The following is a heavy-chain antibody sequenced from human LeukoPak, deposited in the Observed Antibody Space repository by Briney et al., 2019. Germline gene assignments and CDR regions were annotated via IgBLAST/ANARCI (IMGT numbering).Heavy chain of an antibody. V-gene: IGHV3-23*01. D-gene: IGHD3-10*01. CDR2: ISGSGGST. CDR1: GFTFSNYA. J-gene: IGHJ4*02. Sequence: GGSLRLSCAASGFTFSNYAMSWVRQAPENGLEWVSTISGSGGSTYYADSVKGRFTISRDNSKNTLYLQMNSLRAEDTAVYYCAKDDSSMIRGFYFWGQGTLVTVSS. CDR3: AKDDSSMIRGFYF.